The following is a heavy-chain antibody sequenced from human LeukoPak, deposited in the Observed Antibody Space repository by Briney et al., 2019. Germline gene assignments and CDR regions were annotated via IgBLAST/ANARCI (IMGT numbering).Heavy chain of an antibody. CDR3: AKGSFVDFWSGYSRYYYMDV. V-gene: IGHV3-48*03. J-gene: IGHJ6*03. Sequence: GGSLRLSCAASGFSFSSYEMNWVRQAPGKGLEWVSYIGSSGSTVYYADSVKGRFTISRDNSKNTLYLQMNSLRAEDTAVYYCAKGSFVDFWSGYSRYYYMDVWGKGTTVTVSS. D-gene: IGHD3-3*01. CDR2: IGSSGSTV. CDR1: GFSFSSYE.